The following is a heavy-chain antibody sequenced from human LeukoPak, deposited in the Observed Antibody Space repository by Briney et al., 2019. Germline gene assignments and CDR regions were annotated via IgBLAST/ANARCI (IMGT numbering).Heavy chain of an antibody. Sequence: ASVKVSCKASGYSFTSYDINWVRQAPGQGFEWVGWMNPNSGNTGHAQKLQGRVTMTTDTSTSTAYMELRSLRSDDTAVYYCARKAVAGPENDYWGQGTLVTVSS. CDR2: MNPNSGNT. CDR1: GYSFTSYD. J-gene: IGHJ4*02. CDR3: ARKAVAGPENDY. V-gene: IGHV1-8*01. D-gene: IGHD6-19*01.